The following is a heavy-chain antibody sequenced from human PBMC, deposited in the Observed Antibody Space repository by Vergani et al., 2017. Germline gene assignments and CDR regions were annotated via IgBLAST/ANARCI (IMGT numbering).Heavy chain of an antibody. CDR1: GGSFTSYH. V-gene: IGHV4-34*01. CDR2: IDHTGRP. CDR3: ARVDTETNGHLYYCYYMDV. Sequence: QVQLQQWGGGLLKPSETLSLTCVVNGGSFTSYHWTWIRQSPGEGLEWVGDIDHTGRPDYNPSLKSRLTMSVDKSRNQFSLTLISVTATDTAIYFCARVDTETNGHLYYCYYMDVWGEGTAVTVS. D-gene: IGHD2-8*01. J-gene: IGHJ6*03.